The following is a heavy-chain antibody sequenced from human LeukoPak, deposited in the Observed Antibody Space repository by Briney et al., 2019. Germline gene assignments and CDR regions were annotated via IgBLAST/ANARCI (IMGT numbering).Heavy chain of an antibody. CDR3: ARERGYSSSWYTF. D-gene: IGHD6-13*01. CDR2: ISSSSSYI. J-gene: IGHJ4*02. Sequence: GGSLRLSCAASGFTFSSYGMNWVRQAPGKGLEWVSSISSSSSYIYYADSVKGRFTISRDNARNSLYLQMNNLRAEDTAVYYCARERGYSSSWYTFWGQGTLVTVSS. CDR1: GFTFSSYG. V-gene: IGHV3-21*01.